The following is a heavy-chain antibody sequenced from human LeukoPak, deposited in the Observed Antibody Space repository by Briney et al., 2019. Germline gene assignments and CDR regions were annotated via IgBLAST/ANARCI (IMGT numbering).Heavy chain of an antibody. CDR3: ARRTSDYYYYYMDV. Sequence: ASVKVSCKASGYTFTGYYMHWVRQAPGQGLEWMGWIHANSGSTNYAQKFQGRVTMTRDTSISTAYMELSRLRSDDTAVYYCARRTSDYYYYYMDVWGKGTTVTISS. CDR2: IHANSGST. D-gene: IGHD2-2*01. V-gene: IGHV1-2*02. CDR1: GYTFTGYY. J-gene: IGHJ6*03.